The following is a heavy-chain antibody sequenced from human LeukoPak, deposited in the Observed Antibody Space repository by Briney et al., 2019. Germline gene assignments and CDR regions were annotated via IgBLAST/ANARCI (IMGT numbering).Heavy chain of an antibody. J-gene: IGHJ4*02. CDR3: ARDGGYCSGGSCYSDN. CDR2: INHSGST. Sequence: PSETLSLTCAVYGGSFSGYYWSWIRQPPGKGLEWIGEINHSGSTKYNPSLKTRFTMSVDTAKNQFSLKMSSLTAADTAVYYCARDGGYCSGGSCYSDNWGQGTLVTVSS. CDR1: GGSFSGYY. V-gene: IGHV4-34*01. D-gene: IGHD2-15*01.